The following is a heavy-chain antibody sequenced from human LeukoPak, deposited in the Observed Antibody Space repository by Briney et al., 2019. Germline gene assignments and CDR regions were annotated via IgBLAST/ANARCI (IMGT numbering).Heavy chain of an antibody. Sequence: PSETLSLTCAVYGGSFSGYYWSWIRQPPGKGLEWIGEINHSGSTNYNPSLKSRVTISVDTSKNQFSLKLSSVTAADTAVYYCARVHCSSTSCYAGRNYFDYWGQGTLVTVSS. CDR3: ARVHCSSTSCYAGRNYFDY. CDR1: GGSFSGYY. D-gene: IGHD2-2*01. CDR2: INHSGST. J-gene: IGHJ4*02. V-gene: IGHV4-34*01.